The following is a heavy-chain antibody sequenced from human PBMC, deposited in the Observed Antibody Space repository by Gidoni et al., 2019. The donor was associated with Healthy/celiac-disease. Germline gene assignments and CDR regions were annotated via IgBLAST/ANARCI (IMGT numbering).Heavy chain of an antibody. J-gene: IGHJ4*02. CDR1: GFTFSSYA. Sequence: QVQLVESGGGVVQPGRSLRLSCAASGFTFSSYAMHWVRQAPGKGLEWVAVISYDGSNKYYADSVKGRFTISRDNSKNTLYLQMNSLRAEDTAVYYCAREVDYEDYWGQGTLVTVSS. V-gene: IGHV3-30*04. CDR2: ISYDGSNK. D-gene: IGHD4-17*01. CDR3: AREVDYEDY.